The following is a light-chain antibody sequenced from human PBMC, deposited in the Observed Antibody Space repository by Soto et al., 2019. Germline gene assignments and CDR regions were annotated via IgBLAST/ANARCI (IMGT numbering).Light chain of an antibody. Sequence: DIQLTQSPSFLSASVGDRVTITCRATQGISTYLAWYQHKPGKAPKLLIYTASTLQSGVPSRFSGSGSGTDFTLTISSLQPEDFATYYCQQVKSDPLTFGGGTKVEIK. CDR1: QGISTY. J-gene: IGKJ4*01. V-gene: IGKV1-9*01. CDR2: TAS. CDR3: QQVKSDPLT.